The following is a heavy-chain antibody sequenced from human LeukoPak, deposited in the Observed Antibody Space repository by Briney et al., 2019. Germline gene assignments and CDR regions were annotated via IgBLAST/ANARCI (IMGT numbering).Heavy chain of an antibody. V-gene: IGHV3-23*01. D-gene: IGHD1-1*01. CDR3: AKANWVSNADAVF. Sequence: SGGSLRLSCAASGFSFSTYAMSWVREAPARGLEWVSSLRGNGDTFYADSVKGRFTHSRDDSRNTVHLQLNNLRVEDTAVYFCAKANWVSNADAVFWGQGTVVTVSS. CDR1: GFSFSTYA. J-gene: IGHJ4*02. CDR2: LRGNGDT.